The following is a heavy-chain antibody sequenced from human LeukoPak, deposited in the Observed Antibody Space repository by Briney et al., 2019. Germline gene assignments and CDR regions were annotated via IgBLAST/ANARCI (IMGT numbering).Heavy chain of an antibody. CDR3: ARYVWGSYPTFEDY. V-gene: IGHV4-59*01. CDR2: IYYSGST. J-gene: IGHJ4*02. CDR1: GGSISSYY. D-gene: IGHD3-16*02. Sequence: PSETLSLTCTVSGGSISSYYWNWIRQPPGKGLEWIGYIYYSGSTNYNTSLKSRLTISVDTSKNQLSLKLSSVTAADTAVYYCARYVWGSYPTFEDYWGQRTLVTVSS.